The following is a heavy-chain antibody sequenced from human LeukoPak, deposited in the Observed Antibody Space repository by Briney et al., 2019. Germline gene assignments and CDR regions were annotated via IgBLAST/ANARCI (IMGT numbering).Heavy chain of an antibody. D-gene: IGHD2-15*01. V-gene: IGHV3-23*01. CDR1: GFTFSSYA. CDR3: AKDRRGAVVGNDGFDI. Sequence: GGSLRLSCAASGFTFSSYAMSWVRQAPGKGLEWVSAISGSGGSTYYADSVKGRFTISRDNSKNTLYLQMNSLRAEDTAVYYCAKDRRGAVVGNDGFDIWGQGTMVTVSS. J-gene: IGHJ3*02. CDR2: ISGSGGST.